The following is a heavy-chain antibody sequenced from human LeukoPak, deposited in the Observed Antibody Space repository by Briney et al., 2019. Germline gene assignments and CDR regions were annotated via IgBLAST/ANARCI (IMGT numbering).Heavy chain of an antibody. V-gene: IGHV1-2*02. CDR1: GFTFTDHY. D-gene: IGHD3-16*01. J-gene: IGHJ4*02. Sequence: ASLKVSCKASGFTFTDHYMHWVRQAPGQGLEWMGWINGKSGVTFYAQQFQDRITVTRDTSISPMYLELNRLTSADTAIYYCARDFDWGPDYWGPGTLVAVSS. CDR3: ARDFDWGPDY. CDR2: INGKSGVT.